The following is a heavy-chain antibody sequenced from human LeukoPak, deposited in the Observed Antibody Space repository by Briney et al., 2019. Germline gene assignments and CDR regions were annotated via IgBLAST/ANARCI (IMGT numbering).Heavy chain of an antibody. CDR3: ARAYYYGSGSYGLDY. CDR1: GGSISSSNW. Sequence: PSETLSLTCAVSGGSISSSNWWSWVRQPPGKGLEWIGEIYHSGSTNYNPSLKSRVTISVDTSKNQFSLKLTSVTAADTAVYYCARAYYYGSGSYGLDYWGQGTLVTVSS. V-gene: IGHV4-4*02. D-gene: IGHD3-10*01. J-gene: IGHJ4*02. CDR2: IYHSGST.